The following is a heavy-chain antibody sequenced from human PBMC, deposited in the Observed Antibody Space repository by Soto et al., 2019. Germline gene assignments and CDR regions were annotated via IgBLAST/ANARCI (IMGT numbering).Heavy chain of an antibody. D-gene: IGHD2-2*01. Sequence: ASVKVSCKASGYTFTGYYMHWVRQAPGQGLEWMGWINPNSGGTNYAQKFQGRVTMTRDTSISTAYMELSRLRSDDTAVYYCAREVVVPAASYDYWGQRTPVTVSS. CDR3: AREVVVPAASYDY. V-gene: IGHV1-2*02. CDR2: INPNSGGT. J-gene: IGHJ4*02. CDR1: GYTFTGYY.